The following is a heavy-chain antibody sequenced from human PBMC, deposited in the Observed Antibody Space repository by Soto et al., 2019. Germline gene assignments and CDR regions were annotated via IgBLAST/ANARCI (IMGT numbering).Heavy chain of an antibody. CDR2: ISAYNGNT. CDR1: GYTFTSYG. CDR3: ARNFQYSSSWYPFVWFDP. V-gene: IGHV1-18*01. J-gene: IGHJ5*02. Sequence: QVQLVQSGAEVKKPGASVKVSCKASGYTFTSYGISWVRQAPGQGLEWMGWISAYNGNTNYAQKLQGRVTMTTDTSTSTAYMELRSLRSDDTAVYYCARNFQYSSSWYPFVWFDPWGQGTLVTVSS. D-gene: IGHD6-13*01.